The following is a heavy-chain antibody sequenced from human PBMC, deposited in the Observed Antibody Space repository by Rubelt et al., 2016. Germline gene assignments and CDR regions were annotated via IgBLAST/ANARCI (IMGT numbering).Heavy chain of an antibody. CDR3: ARRRGYGDYLDY. CDR2: IYWDDDK. J-gene: IGHJ4*02. V-gene: IGHV2-5*02. D-gene: IGHD4-17*01. Sequence: QITLKESGPTLVKPTQTLTLTCTFSGFSLITSGVGVGWIRQPPGKALEWLALIYWDDDKRYSPSLQNRLTITKDTSENQVVLTMTDRDPGDSGASDGARRRGYGDYLDYWGQGTLGTVSS. CDR1: GFSLITSGVG.